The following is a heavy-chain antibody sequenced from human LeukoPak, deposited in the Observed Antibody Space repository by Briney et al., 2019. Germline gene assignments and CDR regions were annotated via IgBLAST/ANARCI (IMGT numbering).Heavy chain of an antibody. J-gene: IGHJ4*02. CDR2: IYYSGST. CDR3: ARGTYYYDSSGYYYGGAFDY. CDR1: GGSISSYY. Sequence: PSETLSLTCTVSGGSISSYYWSWIRQPPGKGLEWVGYIYYSGSTHYNPSLKSRFTLSVDTSKNQFSLKVSSVTAADTAVYYCARGTYYYDSSGYYYGGAFDYWGQGTLVTVSS. D-gene: IGHD3-22*01. V-gene: IGHV4-59*01.